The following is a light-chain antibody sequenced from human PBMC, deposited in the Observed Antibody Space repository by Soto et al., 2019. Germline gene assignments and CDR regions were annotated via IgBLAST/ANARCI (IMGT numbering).Light chain of an antibody. CDR3: QQLLSYPIT. Sequence: DIQMTQAPSTLSGSVGERGTMTCRASQTISSWLAWYQQKPGKAPKLLIYKASTLKSGVPSRFSGSGSGTSFTLPISSLQPEDFATYSCQQLLSYPITFGQGTRLEIK. J-gene: IGKJ5*01. V-gene: IGKV1-5*03. CDR1: QTISSW. CDR2: KAS.